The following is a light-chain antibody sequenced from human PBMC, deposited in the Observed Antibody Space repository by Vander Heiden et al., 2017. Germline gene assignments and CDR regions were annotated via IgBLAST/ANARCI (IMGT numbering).Light chain of an antibody. CDR3: QQNNAYPLT. V-gene: IGKV1-5*03. CDR2: KSS. Sequence: THMTQSPSTLSASVGDTVNLTCRASQFIAEFLACYQQKAGKAPKLLIYKSSNLRSGVPSRFSGSGSGTEFTLTISSLQPDDFATYSCQQNNAYPLTFGGGTNVEI. CDR1: QFIAEF. J-gene: IGKJ4*01.